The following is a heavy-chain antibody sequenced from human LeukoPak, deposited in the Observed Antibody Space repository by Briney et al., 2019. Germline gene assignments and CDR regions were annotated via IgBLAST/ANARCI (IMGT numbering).Heavy chain of an antibody. CDR1: GFTFDDYA. J-gene: IGHJ6*02. D-gene: IGHD3-10*01. V-gene: IGHV3-9*01. CDR3: AKTWVRGIYYYYGMDV. Sequence: GGSLRLSCAASGFTFDDYAMHWVRQAPGKGLEWVSGISWNSGSIGYADSVKGRLTISRDNAKNSLYLQMNSLRAEDTALYYCAKTWVRGIYYYYGMDVWGQGTTVTVSS. CDR2: ISWNSGSI.